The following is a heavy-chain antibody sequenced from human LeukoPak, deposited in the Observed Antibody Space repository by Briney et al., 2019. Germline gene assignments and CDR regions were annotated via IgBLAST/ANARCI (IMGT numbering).Heavy chain of an antibody. D-gene: IGHD3-22*01. J-gene: IGHJ6*02. Sequence: GGSLRLPCAASGFTFSSYSMNWVRQAPGKGLEWVSSISSSSSYIYYADSVKGRFTISRDNAKNSLYLQMNSLRAEDTAVYYCARVPPHYYDSSGYGGYYYYGMDVWGQGTTVTVSS. CDR1: GFTFSSYS. CDR2: ISSSSSYI. V-gene: IGHV3-21*01. CDR3: ARVPPHYYDSSGYGGYYYYGMDV.